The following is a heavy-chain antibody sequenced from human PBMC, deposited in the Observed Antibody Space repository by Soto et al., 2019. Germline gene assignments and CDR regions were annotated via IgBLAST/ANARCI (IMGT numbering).Heavy chain of an antibody. V-gene: IGHV1-18*01. J-gene: IGHJ5*02. CDR3: ARAPLGYCSGGSCLNWFDP. D-gene: IGHD2-15*01. CDR1: GYTFTGYG. CDR2: ISAYNGNT. Sequence: ASVKVSCTASGYTFTGYGISWVRQAPGQGLEWMGWISAYNGNTNYAQKLQGRVTMTTDTSTSTAYMELRSLRSDDTAVYYCARAPLGYCSGGSCLNWFDPWGQGTLVTVS.